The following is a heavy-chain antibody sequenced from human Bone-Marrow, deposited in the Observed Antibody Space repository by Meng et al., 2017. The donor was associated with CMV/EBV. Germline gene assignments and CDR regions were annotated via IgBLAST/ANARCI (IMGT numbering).Heavy chain of an antibody. CDR2: INPSGGST. Sequence: ASVKVSCKASGYTFTSYYMHWVRQAPGQGLEWMGIINPSGGSTSYAQKFQGRVTMTRDTSTSTVYMELSSLRSEDTAVYYCARDHLPVYYDTSAQQTGFDYWGQGTRVTVSS. J-gene: IGHJ4*02. CDR3: ARDHLPVYYDTSAQQTGFDY. D-gene: IGHD3-22*01. CDR1: GYTFTSYY. V-gene: IGHV1-46*01.